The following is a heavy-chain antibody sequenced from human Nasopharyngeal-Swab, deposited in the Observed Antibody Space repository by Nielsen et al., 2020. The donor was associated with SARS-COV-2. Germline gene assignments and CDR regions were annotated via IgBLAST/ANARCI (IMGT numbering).Heavy chain of an antibody. CDR2: ISSSSSYT. CDR3: ARSRSYYDSSGFPVGY. CDR1: GFTFSDYY. Sequence: GESLKISCAASGFTFSDYYMSWIRQAPGKGLEWVSYISSSSSYTNYADSVKGRFTISRDNAKNSLYLQMNSLRAEDTAVYYCARSRSYYDSSGFPVGYWGQGTLVTVSS. V-gene: IGHV3-11*06. D-gene: IGHD3-22*01. J-gene: IGHJ4*02.